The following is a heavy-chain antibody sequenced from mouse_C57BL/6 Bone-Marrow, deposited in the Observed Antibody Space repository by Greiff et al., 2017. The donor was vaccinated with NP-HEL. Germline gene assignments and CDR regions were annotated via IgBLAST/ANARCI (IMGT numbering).Heavy chain of an antibody. Sequence: EVMLVESGGGLVQSGRSLRLSCATSGFTFSDFYMEWVRQAPGKGLEWIAASRNKANDYTTEYSAAVKGRFIVSRDTSQSILYLQMNALRAEDTAIYYCARDASNWVLDYWGQGTTLTVSS. CDR2: SRNKANDYTT. CDR3: ARDASNWVLDY. J-gene: IGHJ2*01. D-gene: IGHD4-1*01. CDR1: GFTFSDFY. V-gene: IGHV7-1*01.